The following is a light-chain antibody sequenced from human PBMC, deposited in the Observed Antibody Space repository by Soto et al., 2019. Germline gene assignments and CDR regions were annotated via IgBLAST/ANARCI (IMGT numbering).Light chain of an antibody. J-gene: IGKJ2*01. CDR2: GAS. Sequence: EIVLTQSPGTLSLSPGERATLSCRASQSVSSSYLAWYQHKPGQAPRLLIYGASSRATGIPDRFSGSGSRTDFTLTISRLEPEDFAVYYCQQYGSSYTFGQGTKVDIK. CDR3: QQYGSSYT. CDR1: QSVSSSY. V-gene: IGKV3-20*01.